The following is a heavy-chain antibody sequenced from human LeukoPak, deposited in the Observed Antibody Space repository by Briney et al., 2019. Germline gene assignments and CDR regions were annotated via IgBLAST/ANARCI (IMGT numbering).Heavy chain of an antibody. V-gene: IGHV3-23*01. D-gene: IGHD2-2*01. J-gene: IGHJ5*02. CDR2: ISGSGGST. CDR3: AKDQCSSTSCLDGWFDP. Sequence: QSGGSLRLSCAASGFTFSSYAMSWVRQAPGKGLEWVSAISGSGGSTYYADSVKGRFTIYRHNSKHTLYLQMNSLRAEDTAVYYCAKDQCSSTSCLDGWFDPWGQGTLVTVSS. CDR1: GFTFSSYA.